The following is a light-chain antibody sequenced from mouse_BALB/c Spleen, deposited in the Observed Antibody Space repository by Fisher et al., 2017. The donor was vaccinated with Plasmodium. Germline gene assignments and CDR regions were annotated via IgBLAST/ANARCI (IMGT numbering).Light chain of an antibody. V-gene: IGKV5-43*01. CDR1: N. CDR2: YTS. CDR3: QHNDSWPLT. Sequence: NLHWYQQKLHESPRLLINYTSQSISGIPSRISGSGSGTDFTLIINSVETEDFGMYFCQHNDSWPLTFGAGTKLELK. J-gene: IGKJ5*01.